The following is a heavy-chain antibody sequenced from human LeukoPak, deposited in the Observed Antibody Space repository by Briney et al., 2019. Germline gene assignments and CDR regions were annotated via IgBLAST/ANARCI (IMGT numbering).Heavy chain of an antibody. D-gene: IGHD1-26*01. CDR2: ISSSSSYI. Sequence: GGSLSLSCPASGFPFSGYSMNWVRQAPGKGLEWVSSISSSSSYIYYADSVKGRFTISRDNAKNSLYLQMNSLRAEDTAVYYCARDLGELLTNWGQGTLVTVSS. J-gene: IGHJ4*02. CDR1: GFPFSGYS. CDR3: ARDLGELLTN. V-gene: IGHV3-21*01.